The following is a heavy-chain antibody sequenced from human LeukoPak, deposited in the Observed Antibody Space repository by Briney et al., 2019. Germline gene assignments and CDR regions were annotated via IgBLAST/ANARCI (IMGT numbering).Heavy chain of an antibody. V-gene: IGHV1-18*01. CDR2: ISGYDGNT. CDR1: GYTFTNYG. J-gene: IGHJ3*02. Sequence: ASVKVSCKASGYTFTNYGVNWVRQAPGQGLEYMGWISGYDGNTNYAQKAQGRVTMTADISTSTAYMELRSLRSDDTAVYYCARGSGRDGYSYAFDIWGQGTMVTVSS. CDR3: ARGSGRDGYSYAFDI. D-gene: IGHD5-24*01.